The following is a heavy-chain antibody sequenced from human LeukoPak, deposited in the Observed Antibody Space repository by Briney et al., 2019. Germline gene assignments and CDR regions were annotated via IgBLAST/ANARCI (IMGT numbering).Heavy chain of an antibody. Sequence: SQTLSLTCAISGDSVSGYGVWNWIRQSPSRGLEWLGRTYFRSKWFYDYAVSVKSRITINPDTSNNQFSLQLNSVTPEDTAVYYCARENDGFDVWGQGTMVTVSS. J-gene: IGHJ3*01. CDR1: GDSVSGYGV. CDR3: ARENDGFDV. V-gene: IGHV6-1*01. CDR2: TYFRSKWFY.